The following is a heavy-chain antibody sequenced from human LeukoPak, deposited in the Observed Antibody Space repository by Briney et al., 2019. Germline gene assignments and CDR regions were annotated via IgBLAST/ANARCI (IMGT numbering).Heavy chain of an antibody. CDR3: ARDNGRYCSSTSCGYYGMDV. CDR2: IKSKTDGGTT. CDR1: GFTFSNAW. D-gene: IGHD2-2*01. Sequence: GGSLRLSCAASGFTFSNAWMSWVRQAPGKGLEWVGRIKSKTDGGTTDYAAPVKGRFTISRDDSKNTLYLQMNSLRAEDTAVYYCARDNGRYCSSTSCGYYGMDVWGQGTTVTVSS. V-gene: IGHV3-15*05. J-gene: IGHJ6*02.